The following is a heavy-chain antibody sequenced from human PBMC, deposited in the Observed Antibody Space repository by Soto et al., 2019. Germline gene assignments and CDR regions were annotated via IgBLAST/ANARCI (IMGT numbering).Heavy chain of an antibody. CDR1: GGSISSGGYY. Sequence: PSETLSLTCTVSGGSISSGGYYWSWIRQHPGKGLEWIGYIYYSGSTYYNPSLKSRVTISVDTSKNQFSLKLSSVTAADTAVYYCARDSPLRWYSYYGMDVWGQGTTVTVSS. D-gene: IGHD2-21*01. CDR3: ARDSPLRWYSYYGMDV. CDR2: IYYSGST. V-gene: IGHV4-31*03. J-gene: IGHJ6*02.